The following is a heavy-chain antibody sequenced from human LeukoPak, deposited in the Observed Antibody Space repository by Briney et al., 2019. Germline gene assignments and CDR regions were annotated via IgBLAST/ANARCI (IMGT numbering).Heavy chain of an antibody. D-gene: IGHD3-16*01. CDR3: ARRRVGEYYFDY. V-gene: IGHV4-34*01. J-gene: IGHJ4*02. CDR1: GGSFSGYY. CDR2: INHSGST. Sequence: SETLSLTCAVYGGSFSGYYWSWIRQPPGKGLEWIGEINHSGSTNYNPSLKSRVTISVDTSKNQFSLKLSSVTAADTAVYYCARRRVGEYYFDYWGQGTLVTVSS.